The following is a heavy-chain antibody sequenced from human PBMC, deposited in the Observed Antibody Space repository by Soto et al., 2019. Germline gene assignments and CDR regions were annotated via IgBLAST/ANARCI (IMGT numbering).Heavy chain of an antibody. CDR1: GASIRSNNR. Sequence: PSETLSLTCAVSGASIRSNNRWSWVRQPPWKGLEWIGEIFHSGSTNYNPSLKTRLTISVDTSKNQFSLKLSSVTAADTAVYYCARHTPAISISDHWGQGTLVTVSS. CDR2: IFHSGST. D-gene: IGHD2-15*01. J-gene: IGHJ4*02. V-gene: IGHV4-4*02. CDR3: ARHTPAISISDH.